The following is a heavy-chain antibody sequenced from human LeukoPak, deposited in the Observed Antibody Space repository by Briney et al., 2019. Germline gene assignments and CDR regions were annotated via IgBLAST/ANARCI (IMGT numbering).Heavy chain of an antibody. J-gene: IGHJ6*02. CDR1: GGSFSGYY. D-gene: IGHD3-16*01. V-gene: IGHV3-11*01. CDR2: ISFSGTTT. Sequence: LSLTCAVYGGSFSGYYWSWIRQPPGKGLEWVSSISFSGTTTYYADSVKGRFTISRDNAKNSLYLQMNSLRAEDTALYYCAKDMRANYYYGMDVWGQGTTVTVSS. CDR3: AKDMRANYYYGMDV.